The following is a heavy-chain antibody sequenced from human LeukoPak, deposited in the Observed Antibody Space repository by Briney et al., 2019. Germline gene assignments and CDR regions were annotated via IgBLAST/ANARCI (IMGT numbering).Heavy chain of an antibody. CDR2: ISTSGSTI. D-gene: IGHD3-22*01. V-gene: IGHV3-48*03. CDR3: AREGMIVVVHDCFDI. J-gene: IGHJ3*02. CDR1: GFTFSSYE. Sequence: GGSLRLSCAASGFTFSSYEMNWVRQAPGKGLEWVSYISTSGSTIYYADSVKGRFRISRDNAKNSLYLQMNSLRAEDTAVYYCAREGMIVVVHDCFDIWGQERIVTV.